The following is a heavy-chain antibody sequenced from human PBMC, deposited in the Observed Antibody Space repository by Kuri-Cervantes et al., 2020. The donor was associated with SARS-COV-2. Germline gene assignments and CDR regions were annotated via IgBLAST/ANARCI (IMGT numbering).Heavy chain of an antibody. D-gene: IGHD2/OR15-2a*01. V-gene: IGHV3-33*06. J-gene: IGHJ4*02. CDR3: AKESPPYGNWGSEFYH. CDR2: IWNDGSNK. Sequence: GGSLRLSCVGSGFIFSDYGIHWVRQAPGKGLEWVAGIWNDGSNKYFAASVKGRFTISRDNSKNTVDLQMSGLRVEDTAAYYCAKESPPYGNWGSEFYHWGQGALVTVSS. CDR1: GFIFSDYG.